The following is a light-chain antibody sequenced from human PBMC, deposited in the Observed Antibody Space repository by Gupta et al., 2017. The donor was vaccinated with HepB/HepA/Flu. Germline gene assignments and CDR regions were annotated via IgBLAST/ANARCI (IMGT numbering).Light chain of an antibody. CDR1: QSISSE. J-gene: IGKJ2*04. V-gene: IGKV1-5*03. CDR3: QQYNTYCS. Sequence: DIQMTQSPSTLSASVGDRVTITCRASQSISSELAWYQQKPGKAPKLLIYKASSLESGVPSRFSGSGSGTEFTLTISSLQPDDVATYYCQQYNTYCSFGKDQAGDQT. CDR2: KAS.